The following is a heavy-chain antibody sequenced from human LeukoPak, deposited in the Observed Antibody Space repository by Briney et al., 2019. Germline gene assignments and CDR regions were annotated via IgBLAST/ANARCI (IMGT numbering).Heavy chain of an antibody. CDR2: IIPIFGTA. CDR1: GGTFSSYA. V-gene: IGHV1-69*13. CDR3: ARGKHGYCSSTSCYDWFDP. Sequence: SVKVSCKASGGTFSSYAISWVRQAPGQGLEWMGGIIPIFGTANYAQKFQGRVTITADESTSTAYMELSSLRSEDTAVYYCARGKHGYCSSTSCYDWFDPWGQGTLVTVPS. J-gene: IGHJ5*02. D-gene: IGHD2-2*01.